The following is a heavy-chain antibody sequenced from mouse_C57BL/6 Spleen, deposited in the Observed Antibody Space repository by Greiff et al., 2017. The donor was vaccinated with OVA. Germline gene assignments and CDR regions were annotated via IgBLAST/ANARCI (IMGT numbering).Heavy chain of an antibody. V-gene: IGHV1-69*01. CDR3: ARGTTVVAPFDY. J-gene: IGHJ2*01. D-gene: IGHD1-1*01. Sequence: VKLQQPGAELVMPGASVKLSCKASGYTFTSYWMHWVKQRPGQGLEWIGEIDPSDSYTNYNQKFKGKSTLTVDKSSSTAYMQLSSLTSEDSAVYYCARGTTVVAPFDYWGQGTTLTVSS. CDR2: IDPSDSYT. CDR1: GYTFTSYW.